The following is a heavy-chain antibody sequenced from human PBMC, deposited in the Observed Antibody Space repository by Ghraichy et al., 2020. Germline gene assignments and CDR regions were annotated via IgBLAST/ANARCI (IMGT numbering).Heavy chain of an antibody. V-gene: IGHV3-20*04. CDR1: GFTFDEHG. Sequence: GGSLRLSCEASGFTFDEHGISWVRQVPGRGLEWVAGINWNGGSTGYVDSVKGRFTISRDNAKNSLYLQMNSLRAEDTALYYCAARKWELDAFDIWGQGTMVTVSS. CDR2: INWNGGST. D-gene: IGHD1-26*01. CDR3: AARKWELDAFDI. J-gene: IGHJ3*02.